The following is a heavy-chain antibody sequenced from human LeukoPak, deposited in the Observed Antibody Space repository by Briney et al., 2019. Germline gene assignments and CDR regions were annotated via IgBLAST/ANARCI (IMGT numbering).Heavy chain of an antibody. Sequence: GGSLRLSCAASGFTFSSYAMSWVRQAPGKGLEWFSAISGSGGSTYYADSVKGRFTISRDNSKNTLYLQMNSLRAEDTAVYYCAKESIAVAGTNYYYYGMDVWGQGTTVTVSS. CDR2: ISGSGGST. V-gene: IGHV3-23*01. D-gene: IGHD6-19*01. CDR1: GFTFSSYA. CDR3: AKESIAVAGTNYYYYGMDV. J-gene: IGHJ6*02.